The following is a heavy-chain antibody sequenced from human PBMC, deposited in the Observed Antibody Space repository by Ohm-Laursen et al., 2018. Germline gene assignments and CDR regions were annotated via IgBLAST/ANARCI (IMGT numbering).Heavy chain of an antibody. CDR1: GFTFGAYV. CDR3: VKGYVWDFHY. J-gene: IGHJ4*02. CDR2: ISYHGSTK. D-gene: IGHD3-16*01. Sequence: SLRLSCAASGFTFGAYVMHWVRQAPGKGLEWAALISYHGSTKYYADSVKGRFTISRDNPKNTLYLQMDSLRLDDTAIYYCVKGYVWDFHYWGQGTPVFVSS. V-gene: IGHV3-30*18.